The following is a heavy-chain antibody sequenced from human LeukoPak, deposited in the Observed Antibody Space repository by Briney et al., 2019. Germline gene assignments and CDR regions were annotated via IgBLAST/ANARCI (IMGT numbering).Heavy chain of an antibody. CDR3: ARIELWPSRNFDY. CDR2: TYYSGST. D-gene: IGHD5-18*01. Sequence: PSETLSLTCTVSGGSISSGGYYWSWIRQHPGKGLEWIGYTYYSGSTYYNPSLKSRVTISVDTSKNQFSLKLSSVTAADTAVYYCARIELWPSRNFDYWGQGTLVTVSS. CDR1: GGSISSGGYY. J-gene: IGHJ4*02. V-gene: IGHV4-31*03.